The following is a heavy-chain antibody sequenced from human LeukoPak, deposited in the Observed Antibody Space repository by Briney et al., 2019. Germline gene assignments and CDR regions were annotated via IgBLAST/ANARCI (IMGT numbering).Heavy chain of an antibody. J-gene: IGHJ4*02. Sequence: SGPTLVNPTQTLTLTCTFSGFSLRTSGVGVGWIRQPPGKALEWLAVIYWDDDKRYKPSLKSGLAIMKDTSKNQVILIMTNMDPADTATYYCAHRPPGVISGWDNCYFDHWAPGTLVTVSA. CDR2: IYWDDDK. V-gene: IGHV2-5*02. CDR3: AHRPPGVISGWDNCYFDH. D-gene: IGHD6-19*01. CDR1: GFSLRTSGVG.